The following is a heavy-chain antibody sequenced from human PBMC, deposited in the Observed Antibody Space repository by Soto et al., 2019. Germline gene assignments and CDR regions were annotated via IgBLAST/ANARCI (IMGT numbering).Heavy chain of an antibody. Sequence: QVQLVQSGAEMKKPGSSVKVSCKSSGDNFTTYGISWVRQAPGQGLEWLGGFIPMYGTQSYTQKFQDRVTFTADETTTTAYMELSSLRFEDTAIYYCARVGGFGRDCGTHNCVGLGFWGQGTLVTVSS. CDR2: FIPMYGTQ. CDR1: GDNFTTYG. D-gene: IGHD2-21*01. V-gene: IGHV1-69*01. J-gene: IGHJ4*02. CDR3: ARVGGFGRDCGTHNCVGLGF.